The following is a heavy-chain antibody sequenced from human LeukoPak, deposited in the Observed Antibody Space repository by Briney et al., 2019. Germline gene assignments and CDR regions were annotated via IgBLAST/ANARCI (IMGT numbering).Heavy chain of an antibody. CDR2: IYYSGST. V-gene: IGHV4-59*01. J-gene: IGHJ6*03. Sequence: SETLSLTCTVSGGSISSYYWSWIRQPPGKGLEWIGYIYYSGSTNYNPSLKSRVAISVDTSKNQFSLKLSSVTAADTAVYYCAKGYSSSGYYYYYYMDVWGKGTTATVSS. CDR3: AKGYSSSGYYYYYYMDV. D-gene: IGHD6-6*01. CDR1: GGSISSYY.